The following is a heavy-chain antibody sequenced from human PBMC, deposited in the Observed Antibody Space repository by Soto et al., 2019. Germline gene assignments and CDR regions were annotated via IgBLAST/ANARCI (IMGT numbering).Heavy chain of an antibody. CDR1: GYIFPNYG. CDR3: ARDDRAAAAGTTYYFDY. CDR2: ISPYDGNT. Sequence: QVQLVQSEAEVKKPGASVKVSCKASGYIFPNYGLSWVRQAPVQGLQWMAWISPYDGNTHYAQNLQGRVTVTTDTSTSTAYMELRSLRSDDTAVYFCARDDRAAAAGTTYYFDYWGQGTLVTVSS. V-gene: IGHV1-18*01. D-gene: IGHD6-13*01. J-gene: IGHJ4*02.